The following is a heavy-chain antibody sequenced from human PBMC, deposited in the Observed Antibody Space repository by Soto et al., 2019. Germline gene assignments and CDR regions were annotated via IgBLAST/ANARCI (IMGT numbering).Heavy chain of an antibody. V-gene: IGHV4-31*03. Sequence: SQTMPLTCTVSGSSINRAGYYWGWLRYPPGQGLEWIGYISYDGGAFHNPSLASRVTISSDASQNQFSLKVASVVASDTAIYYGARSRVGHNSPTNIWGQGALVTVSS. D-gene: IGHD1-26*01. J-gene: IGHJ4*02. CDR1: GSSINRAGYY. CDR2: ISYDGGA. CDR3: ARSRVGHNSPTNI.